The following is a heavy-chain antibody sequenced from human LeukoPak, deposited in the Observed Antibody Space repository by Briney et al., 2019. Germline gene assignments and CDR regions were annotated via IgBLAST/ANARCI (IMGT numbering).Heavy chain of an antibody. D-gene: IGHD2-2*01. CDR3: TRVVVPAAMVPTYFDY. Sequence: SEILSLTCTVSGGSISSSSYYWGWIRQPPGKGLEWIGSIYYSGSTYYNPSLKSRVTISVDTSKNQFSLKLSSVTAADTAVYYCTRVVVPAAMVPTYFDYWGQGTLVTVSS. CDR2: IYYSGST. CDR1: GGSISSSSYY. J-gene: IGHJ4*02. V-gene: IGHV4-39*01.